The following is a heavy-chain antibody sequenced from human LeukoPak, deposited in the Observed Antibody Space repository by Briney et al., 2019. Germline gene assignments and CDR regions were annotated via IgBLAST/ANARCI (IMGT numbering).Heavy chain of an antibody. J-gene: IGHJ4*02. D-gene: IGHD1-26*01. V-gene: IGHV4-39*01. Sequence: PSETLSLTCTVSGGSISSSTHYWNWIRQPPGKGPEWIGSIYCSGTAYYSPSLKSRVTISVDTSTNQFSLRLTSVTAADTAVYFCARETGGSSIDYWGQGTLVTVSS. CDR2: IYCSGTA. CDR1: GGSISSSTHY. CDR3: ARETGGSSIDY.